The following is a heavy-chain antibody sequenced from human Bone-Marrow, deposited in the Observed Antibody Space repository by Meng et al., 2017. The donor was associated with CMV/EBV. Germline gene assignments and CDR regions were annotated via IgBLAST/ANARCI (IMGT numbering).Heavy chain of an antibody. Sequence: GGSLRLSCAASGFTFSGSAMHWVRQASGKGLEWVGRIRSKANSYATAYAASVKGRFTISRDDSKNTAYLQMNSLKTEDTAVYYCTISDTAMVRGNYYYYYGMDVWGQGTTVTGSS. D-gene: IGHD5-18*01. V-gene: IGHV3-73*01. CDR1: GFTFSGSA. CDR3: TISDTAMVRGNYYYYYGMDV. J-gene: IGHJ6*01. CDR2: IRSKANSYAT.